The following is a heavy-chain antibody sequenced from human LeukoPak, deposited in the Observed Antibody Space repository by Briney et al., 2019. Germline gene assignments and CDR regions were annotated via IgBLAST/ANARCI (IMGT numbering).Heavy chain of an antibody. CDR3: AKDQVRKYDFGGSY. CDR1: GFTFSSYG. Sequence: PGGSLRLSCAASGFTFSSYGMHWVRQAPGKGLEWVAFIRYDGSNKYYADSVKGRFTISRDNSKNTLYLQMNSLRAEDTAVYYCAKDQVRKYDFGGSYWGQGTLVTVSS. CDR2: IRYDGSNK. J-gene: IGHJ4*02. V-gene: IGHV3-30*02. D-gene: IGHD3-3*01.